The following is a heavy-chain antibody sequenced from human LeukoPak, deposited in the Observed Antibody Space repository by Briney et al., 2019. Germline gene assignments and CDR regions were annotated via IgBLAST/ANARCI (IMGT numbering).Heavy chain of an antibody. Sequence: ASVKVSCKASGYTFTSYAMHWVRQAPGQRLEWMGWINAGNGNTKYSQKFQGRVTITRDTSASTAYMELSSLRSEDTAVYYCARDGVLGANGYLDYWGQGTLVTVSS. CDR2: INAGNGNT. D-gene: IGHD2-8*02. CDR3: ARDGVLGANGYLDY. CDR1: GYTFTSYA. J-gene: IGHJ4*02. V-gene: IGHV1-3*01.